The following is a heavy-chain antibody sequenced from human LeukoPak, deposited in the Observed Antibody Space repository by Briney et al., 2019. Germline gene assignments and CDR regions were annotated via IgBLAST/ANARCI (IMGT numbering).Heavy chain of an antibody. CDR1: GGSISSYY. CDR2: IYYSGST. D-gene: IGHD3-22*01. V-gene: IGHV4-59*01. Sequence: ASETLSLTCTVSGGSISSYYWNWIRQPPGKGLEWIGYIYYSGSTSYNPSLKSRVTISVDSPKNQFSLKLSSVTAADTAVYYCARGGGYHSDYWGQGTLVTVTS. CDR3: ARGGGYHSDY. J-gene: IGHJ4*02.